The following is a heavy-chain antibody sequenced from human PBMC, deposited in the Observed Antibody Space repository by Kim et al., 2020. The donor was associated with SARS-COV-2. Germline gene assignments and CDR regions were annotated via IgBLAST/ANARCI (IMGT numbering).Heavy chain of an antibody. CDR2: IKQDGSEK. V-gene: IGHV3-7*03. CDR3: ARDPVYGSGRNRYFQY. D-gene: IGHD3-10*01. J-gene: IGHJ1*01. Sequence: GGSLRLSCAASGFTFSSYWMSWVRQAPGKGLEWVANIKQDGSEKYYVDSVKGRFTISRDNAKNSLYLQMNSLRAEDTAVYYCARDPVYGSGRNRYFQYWGQGTLVTVSS. CDR1: GFTFSSYW.